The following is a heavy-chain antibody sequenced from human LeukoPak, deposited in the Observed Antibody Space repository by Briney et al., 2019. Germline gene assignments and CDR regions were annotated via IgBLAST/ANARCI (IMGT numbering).Heavy chain of an antibody. D-gene: IGHD3-10*01. Sequence: GGSLRLSCAASGFTFSSYAMHWVRQAPGKGLEWVAVISYDGSNKYYADSVKGRFTISRDNSKNTLYLQMNSLRAEDTAVYYCAKDLQLRGVYWGQGTLVTVSS. CDR3: AKDLQLRGVY. CDR1: GFTFSSYA. J-gene: IGHJ4*02. CDR2: ISYDGSNK. V-gene: IGHV3-30-3*01.